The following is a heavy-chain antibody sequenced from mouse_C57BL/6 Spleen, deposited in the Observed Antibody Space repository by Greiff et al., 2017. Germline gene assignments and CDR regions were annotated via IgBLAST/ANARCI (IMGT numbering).Heavy chain of an antibody. V-gene: IGHV1-53*01. CDR1: GYTFTSYW. CDR2: INPSNGGT. Sequence: VQLQQSGTELVKPGASVKLSCKASGYTFTSYWMHWVKQRPGQGLEWIGNINPSNGGTNYNEKFKSKATLTVDKSSSTAYMQLSSLTSEDSAVYYCARWDYGVWYAMDYWGQGTSVTVSS. CDR3: ARWDYGVWYAMDY. D-gene: IGHD2-4*01. J-gene: IGHJ4*01.